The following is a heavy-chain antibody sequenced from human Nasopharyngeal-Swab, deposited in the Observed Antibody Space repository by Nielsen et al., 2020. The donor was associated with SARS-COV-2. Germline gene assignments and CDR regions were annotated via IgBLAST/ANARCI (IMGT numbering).Heavy chain of an antibody. Sequence: GESLKISCTGSGYLFPAYWIAWVRQLPGKGLEWLGIIYPGDSDTTYSPSFQGRVTLSADKSINTAYLQWSSLQVSDTGIYYCARGIDFDYWGQGTLVTVSS. J-gene: IGHJ4*02. CDR1: GYLFPAYW. CDR3: ARGIDFDY. V-gene: IGHV5-51*01. CDR2: IYPGDSDT.